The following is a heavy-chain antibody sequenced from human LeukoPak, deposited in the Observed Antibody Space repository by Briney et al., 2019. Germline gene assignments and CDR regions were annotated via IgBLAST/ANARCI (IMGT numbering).Heavy chain of an antibody. Sequence: GGSLRLSCAASGFTFSSYSMNWVRQAPGKGLEWVSSISSSSSYIYYADSVMGRFTISRDNAKNTLYRQMNSLTAEDTAVYYCARQYSYGHDYWGQGTLVTVSS. CDR3: ARQYSYGHDY. CDR2: ISSSSSYI. D-gene: IGHD5-18*01. CDR1: GFTFSSYS. V-gene: IGHV3-21*01. J-gene: IGHJ4*02.